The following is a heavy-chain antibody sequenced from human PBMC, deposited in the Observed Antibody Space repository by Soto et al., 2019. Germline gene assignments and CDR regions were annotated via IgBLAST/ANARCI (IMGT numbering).Heavy chain of an antibody. CDR2: INLGGST. D-gene: IGHD1-26*01. J-gene: IGHJ5*02. CDR1: GGPFSDYY. CDR3: ARGRVGATNWNWFDP. Sequence: SETLSLACAVYGGPFSDYYWTWIRRPPGKGLEWIGEINLGGSTNYNPSLKSRVAISVDTSKNQCFLRLSSVAAADTAVYYCARGRVGATNWNWFDPWGQGSLVTVSS. V-gene: IGHV4-34*01.